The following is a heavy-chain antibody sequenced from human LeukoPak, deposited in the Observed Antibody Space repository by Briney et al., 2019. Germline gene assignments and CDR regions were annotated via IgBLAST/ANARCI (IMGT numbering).Heavy chain of an antibody. CDR3: ARGLDGYNYFAFDI. Sequence: SETLSLTCTVSGYSISSGYYWGWIRQPPVKGLEWIGSIYHSGSTYYNPSLKSRVTISVDTSKNQFSLKLSSVTAADTAVYYCARGLDGYNYFAFDIWGQGTMVTVSS. J-gene: IGHJ3*02. V-gene: IGHV4-38-2*02. CDR1: GYSISSGYY. D-gene: IGHD5-24*01. CDR2: IYHSGST.